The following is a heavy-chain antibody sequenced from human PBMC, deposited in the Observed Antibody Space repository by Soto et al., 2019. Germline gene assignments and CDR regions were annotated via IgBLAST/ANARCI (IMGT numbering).Heavy chain of an antibody. CDR3: ARDLEYSSSWTHDY. V-gene: IGHV1-2*02. Sequence: GASVKVSCKASGYTFTGYYMHWVRQAPGRGLEWMGWINPNSGGTNYAQKFQGRVTMTRDTSISTAYMELSRLRPDDTAVYYCARDLEYSSSWTHDYWGQGTLVTVSS. J-gene: IGHJ4*02. D-gene: IGHD6-13*01. CDR1: GYTFTGYY. CDR2: INPNSGGT.